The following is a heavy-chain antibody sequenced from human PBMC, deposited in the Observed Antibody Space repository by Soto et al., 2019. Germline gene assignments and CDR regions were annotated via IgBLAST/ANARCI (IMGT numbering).Heavy chain of an antibody. CDR1: GGSVSSGSYY. CDR3: ARDLRLGYSYGYYFDY. CDR2: IYYSGST. J-gene: IGHJ4*02. Sequence: SETLSLTCTVSGGSVSSGSYYWSWIRQPPGKGLEWIGYIYYSGSTNYNPSLKSRVTISVDTSKNQFSLKLSSVAAADTAVYYCARDLRLGYSYGYYFDYWGQGTLVTVSS. V-gene: IGHV4-61*01. D-gene: IGHD5-18*01.